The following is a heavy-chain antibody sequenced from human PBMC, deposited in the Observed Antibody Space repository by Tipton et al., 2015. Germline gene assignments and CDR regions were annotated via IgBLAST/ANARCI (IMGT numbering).Heavy chain of an antibody. Sequence: TLSLTCRVSGGSISSGSYYWSWVRQSAGKGLEWIGRVFSSGGTHYNPSLKSRATISVDRAKKELSLELTSVTAADTAVYYCARDGADTSWYAGWFDPWGQGTLVTVSS. V-gene: IGHV4-61*02. J-gene: IGHJ5*02. CDR1: GGSISSGSYY. CDR3: ARDGADTSWYAGWFDP. D-gene: IGHD1-26*01. CDR2: VFSSGGT.